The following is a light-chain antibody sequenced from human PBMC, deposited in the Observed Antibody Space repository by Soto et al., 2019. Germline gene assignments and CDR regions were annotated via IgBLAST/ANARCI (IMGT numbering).Light chain of an antibody. J-gene: IGKJ5*01. CDR1: QSISSY. CDR2: SAS. CDR3: QQSYSTPIT. V-gene: IGKV1-39*01. Sequence: DIQMTQSPSSLSASVGDRVTITCRASQSISSYLNWYQQKPGKAPKLLIYSASSLQSRVPSRFSGSGSGTDFTLTISSLQPEDFATYYCQQSYSTPITSGQGTRLEIK.